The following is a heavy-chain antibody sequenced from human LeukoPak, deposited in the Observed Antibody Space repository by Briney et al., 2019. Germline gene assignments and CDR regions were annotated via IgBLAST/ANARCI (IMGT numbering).Heavy chain of an antibody. V-gene: IGHV3-7*01. Sequence: GGSLRLSCAASGFSFSNYWMNWVRQAPGKGLEWVANIKQDGSEKNYVDSVKGRFTISRDNAKKSLYLQMNSLRAEDTAVYYCARDALGSGSYYDYWGQGTLVTVSS. CDR1: GFSFSNYW. J-gene: IGHJ4*02. CDR2: IKQDGSEK. D-gene: IGHD3-10*01. CDR3: ARDALGSGSYYDY.